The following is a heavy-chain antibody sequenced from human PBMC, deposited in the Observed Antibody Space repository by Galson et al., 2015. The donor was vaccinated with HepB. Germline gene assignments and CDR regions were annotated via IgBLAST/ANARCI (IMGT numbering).Heavy chain of an antibody. D-gene: IGHD3-16*01. CDR2: ISAYNGRT. Sequence: SVKVSCKASGYTFTTYGISWARQAPGQGLEWMGWISAYNGRTNYAQHLQGRLTMTTDASTPTAYMELSSLTPDDTAVYYCARSTYYDTDGSDYWGQGTLVTVSA. V-gene: IGHV1-18*01. CDR3: ARSTYYDTDGSDY. CDR1: GYTFTTYG. J-gene: IGHJ4*02.